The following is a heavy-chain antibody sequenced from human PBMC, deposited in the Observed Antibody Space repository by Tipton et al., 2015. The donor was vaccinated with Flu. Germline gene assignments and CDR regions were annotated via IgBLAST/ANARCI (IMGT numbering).Heavy chain of an antibody. D-gene: IGHD4-17*01. CDR1: GGSITSYY. CDR2: IYYSGST. J-gene: IGHJ4*02. CDR3: AGRKTVTTRLTYFDY. Sequence: TLSLTCTVSGGSITSYYWSWIRQPPGKGLEWIGYIYYSGSTNYNPSLKSRVTISVDTSKNQFSLKLSSVTAADTAVYYCAGRKTVTTRLTYFDYWGQGTPVTVSS. V-gene: IGHV4-59*08.